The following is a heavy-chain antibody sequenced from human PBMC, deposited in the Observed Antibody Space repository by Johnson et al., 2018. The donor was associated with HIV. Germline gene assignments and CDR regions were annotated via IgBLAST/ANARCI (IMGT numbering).Heavy chain of an antibody. CDR2: ISYDGSNK. D-gene: IGHD6-19*01. J-gene: IGHJ3*01. CDR1: GFTFRSYA. V-gene: IGHV3-30*04. Sequence: VESGGGVVQPGRPLRLSCAASGFTFRSYAMHWVSQSPGKGLEWGAGISYDGSNKYYADYVKGRLTVSRDNSKNTLNLQINSLRAEDTAVYYCAKDCSSGWWGITNSKAFDFWGQGTMVTVSS. CDR3: AKDCSSGWWGITNSKAFDF.